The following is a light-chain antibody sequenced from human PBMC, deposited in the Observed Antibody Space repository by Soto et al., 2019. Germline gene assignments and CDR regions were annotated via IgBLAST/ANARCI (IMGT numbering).Light chain of an antibody. CDR1: QSVSSN. J-gene: IGKJ4*01. CDR2: DAS. Sequence: ETVMTQSPGTLSVSPGEGATLSCRASQSVSSNLAWYQQKPGQAPRLLIYDASTRATGIPARFSGSGSGTEFTLTISSLQSEDFAAYYCEQYHEWPLTFGGGTEVEIK. V-gene: IGKV3D-15*01. CDR3: EQYHEWPLT.